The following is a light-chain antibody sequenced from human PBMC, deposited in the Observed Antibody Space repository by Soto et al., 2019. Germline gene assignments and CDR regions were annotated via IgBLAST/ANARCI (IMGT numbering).Light chain of an antibody. Sequence: DIQMTQSPSTLSASVGDRVTITCRASQSISDWLAWYQQKPGKAPKLLIYDISNLEIGVPSRFSGSGSGTEFTLTISGLQPDDFATYYCQQYNSYSATFGQGTKVDIK. CDR3: QQYNSYSAT. J-gene: IGKJ2*01. V-gene: IGKV1-5*01. CDR2: DIS. CDR1: QSISDW.